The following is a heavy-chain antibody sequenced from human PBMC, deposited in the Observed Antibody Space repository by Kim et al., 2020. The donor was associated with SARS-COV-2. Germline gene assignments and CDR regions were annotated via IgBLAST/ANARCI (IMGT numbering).Heavy chain of an antibody. J-gene: IGHJ6*02. CDR3: ARAASSWSRQYYYGMDV. D-gene: IGHD6-13*01. CDR1: GFTFSDYY. CDR2: ISSSGSTI. V-gene: IGHV3-11*01. Sequence: GGSLRLSCAASGFTFSDYYMSWIRQAPGKGLEWVSYISSSGSTIYYADSVKGRFTISRDNAKNSLYLQMNSLRAEDTAVYYCARAASSWSRQYYYGMDVWGQGTTVTVSS.